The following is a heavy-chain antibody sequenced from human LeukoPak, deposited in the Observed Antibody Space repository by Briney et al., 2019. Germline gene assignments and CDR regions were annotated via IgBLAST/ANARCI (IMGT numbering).Heavy chain of an antibody. V-gene: IGHV3-53*01. CDR2: THSGGNT. CDR1: GLSVSSSY. J-gene: IGHJ6*02. CDR3: ARDRPFGGVIDGMDV. Sequence: GGSLRLSCAASGLSVSSSYMSWVRQAPGQGLEWASVTHSGGNTYYGDSVKGRFFISRDSSEDTLYLQMNSLTAEDTAVYYCARDRPFGGVIDGMDVWGQGTTVTVSS. D-gene: IGHD3-16*02.